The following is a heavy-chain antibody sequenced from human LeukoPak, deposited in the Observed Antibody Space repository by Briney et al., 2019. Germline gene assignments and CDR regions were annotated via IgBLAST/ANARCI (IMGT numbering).Heavy chain of an antibody. CDR3: ARGTVDDAFDI. J-gene: IGHJ3*02. CDR2: INPNSGGT. D-gene: IGHD2-2*01. V-gene: IGHV1-2*02. Sequence: ASVKVSCKASGYTFIGYYFHWVRQAPGQGLEWLGWINPNSGGTNYAQKFQGRVTMTRDTSISTAYMELSRLRSDDTAVYYCARGTVDDAFDIWGLGTMVTVSS. CDR1: GYTFIGYY.